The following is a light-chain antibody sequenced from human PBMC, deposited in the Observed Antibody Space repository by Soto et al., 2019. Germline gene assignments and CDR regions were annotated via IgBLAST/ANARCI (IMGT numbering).Light chain of an antibody. CDR3: QQYNSFPLT. Sequence: DIQMTQSPFTLSASVGDRVTITCRASHSIHSWLAWYQQKPGKAPKFLINKASNLESGVPSRFSGSGSGTEFTPTISSLQPDDFATYYCQQYNSFPLTVGGGTKVDTK. CDR2: KAS. V-gene: IGKV1-5*03. J-gene: IGKJ4*01. CDR1: HSIHSW.